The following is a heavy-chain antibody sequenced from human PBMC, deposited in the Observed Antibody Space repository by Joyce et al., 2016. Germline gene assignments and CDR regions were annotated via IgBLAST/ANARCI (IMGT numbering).Heavy chain of an antibody. CDR1: GGHFRGFF. D-gene: IGHD6-19*01. V-gene: IGHV4-34*01. CDR3: ARSQWLAPLMY. Sequence: QVQLQQWGAGLLKPSETLSLTCAVSGGHFRGFFWTWVRQPPGKEMEWIGDINNSGVTNYNPSLKTRVTFSVDTSKNQFSLKLTSLSAADAAVYYCARSQWLAPLMYWGQGTPVTVSS. J-gene: IGHJ4*02. CDR2: INNSGVT.